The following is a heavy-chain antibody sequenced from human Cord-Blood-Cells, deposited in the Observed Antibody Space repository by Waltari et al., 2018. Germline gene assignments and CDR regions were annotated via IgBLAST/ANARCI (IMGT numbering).Heavy chain of an antibody. J-gene: IGHJ3*01. CDR2: INPNSCGT. D-gene: IGHD3-10*01. CDR1: GYTFTRYY. V-gene: IGHV1-2*02. Sequence: QVQLVQSGAAVKKPGATVKVSCKASGYTFTRYYMQRVRLAPGQGLEWRGRINPNSCGTNPAQKFQDRVTMTSDTSISPAYSQRRSLRGVDHDVYYCAFGGPMVRGGLYAFVLWGQPAMVPASP. CDR3: AFGGPMVRGGLYAFVL.